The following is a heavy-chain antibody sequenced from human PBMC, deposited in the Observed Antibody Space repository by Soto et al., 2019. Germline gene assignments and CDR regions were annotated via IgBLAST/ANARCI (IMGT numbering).Heavy chain of an antibody. CDR1: GFTFSSYS. CDR2: ISSSSSYI. Sequence: PGGSLRLSCAASGFTFSSYSMNWVRQAPGKGLEWVSSISSSSSYIYYADSVKGRFTISRDNAKNSLYLQMNSLRAEDTAVYYCARDRDGYNRPDYYYGMDVWGQGTTVTVSS. D-gene: IGHD5-12*01. CDR3: ARDRDGYNRPDYYYGMDV. V-gene: IGHV3-21*01. J-gene: IGHJ6*02.